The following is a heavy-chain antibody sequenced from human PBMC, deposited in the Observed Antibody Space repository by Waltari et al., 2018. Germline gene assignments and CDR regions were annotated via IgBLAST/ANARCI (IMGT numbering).Heavy chain of an antibody. CDR3: ARKKPDYSYGEIDY. J-gene: IGHJ4*02. CDR2: IYHSGST. Sequence: QVQLQESGPGLVKPSETLSLTCAVPGSSISSGYYWGWIRQPPGKGLEWIGSIYHSGSTYYNPSLKSRVTISVDTPKNQFSLKLSSVTAADTAVYYCARKKPDYSYGEIDYWGQGTLVTVSS. V-gene: IGHV4-38-2*01. CDR1: GSSISSGYY. D-gene: IGHD4-4*01.